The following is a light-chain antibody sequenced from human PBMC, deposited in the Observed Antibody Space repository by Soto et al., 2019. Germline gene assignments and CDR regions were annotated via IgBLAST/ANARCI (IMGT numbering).Light chain of an antibody. V-gene: IGKV3-15*01. CDR2: STF. J-gene: IGKJ4*01. Sequence: EIGMTQSPATLSVSPGERATLSCRARQSVYNNLAWYQQKPGQAPRLLIYSTFTRATGIPARFSGSESGTEFTLTISSLQSEDFAVYYCQQYNDWPLTFGGGTKVEIK. CDR3: QQYNDWPLT. CDR1: QSVYNN.